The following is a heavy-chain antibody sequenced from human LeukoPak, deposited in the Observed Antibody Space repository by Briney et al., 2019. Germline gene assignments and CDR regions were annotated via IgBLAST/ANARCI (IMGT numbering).Heavy chain of an antibody. J-gene: IGHJ4*02. CDR2: INPISGDT. Sequence: VASVKVSCKASGYTFTGYYAQWVRQAPGQGLEWMGWINPISGDTHYAPKFQGRVTMTRDTSISTAYMELTRLTSDDTAVYFCARGGKSEVGTCDHWGQGTLVTVSS. V-gene: IGHV1-2*02. D-gene: IGHD1-26*01. CDR1: GYTFTGYY. CDR3: ARGGKSEVGTCDH.